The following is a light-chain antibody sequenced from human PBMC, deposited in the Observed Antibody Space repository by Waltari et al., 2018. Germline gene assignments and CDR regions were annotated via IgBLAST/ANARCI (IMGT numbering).Light chain of an antibody. CDR3: QLWDDNTVV. CDR2: QDT. V-gene: IGLV3-1*01. Sequence: SYELTQPPSVSVSPGQTATITCSGDKLGRKYTCWFQQRPGQSPLLVMYQDTERPSGVPELFSGSNSGNTATLPISGAQAMDEADYYFQLWDDNTVVFGGGTKLTVL. CDR1: KLGRKY. J-gene: IGLJ2*01.